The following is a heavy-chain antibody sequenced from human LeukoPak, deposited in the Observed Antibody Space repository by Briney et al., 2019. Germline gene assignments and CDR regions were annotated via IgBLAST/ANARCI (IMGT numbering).Heavy chain of an antibody. CDR3: ARYYDRSGYWSTPQFDY. Sequence: SETLSLTCTVSGDSVSGISFYWSWIRQPPGKGLQYIGSIQDSRSTNYNPSLKSRVTISVDTSKNQFSLKLSSVTAADTAVYYCARYYDRSGYWSTPQFDYWGQGTLVTV. D-gene: IGHD3-22*01. CDR2: IQDSRST. V-gene: IGHV4-61*01. J-gene: IGHJ4*02. CDR1: GDSVSGISFY.